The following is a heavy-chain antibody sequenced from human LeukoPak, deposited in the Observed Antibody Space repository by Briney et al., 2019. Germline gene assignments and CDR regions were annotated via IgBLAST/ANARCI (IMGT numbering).Heavy chain of an antibody. V-gene: IGHV4-59*08. CDR3: ARPRIAAAHDAFDI. D-gene: IGHD6-13*01. CDR2: IYYSGST. J-gene: IGHJ3*02. Sequence: SETLSLTCTVSGGSISSYYWSWIRQPPGKGLEWFGYIYYSGSTNYNPSLKSRVTISVDTSKNQFSLKLSSVTAADTAVYYCARPRIAAAHDAFDIWGQGTMVTVSS. CDR1: GGSISSYY.